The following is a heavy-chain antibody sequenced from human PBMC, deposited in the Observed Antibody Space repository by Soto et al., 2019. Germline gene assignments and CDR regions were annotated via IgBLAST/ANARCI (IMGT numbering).Heavy chain of an antibody. V-gene: IGHV1-18*01. J-gene: IGHJ6*02. CDR2: ISGYNGNT. CDR1: GYTFTNYG. Sequence: QVQVVQSGDEVKKPGASVKVSCKASGYTFTNYGFSWVRQAPGQGLEWMGWISGYNGNTKYAEKFQGRVTMTTDTSTSTAHMELRSLRSDDTALYYCASEGQAPYYYYGMDVWGQGTAVTVSS. CDR3: ASEGQAPYYYYGMDV.